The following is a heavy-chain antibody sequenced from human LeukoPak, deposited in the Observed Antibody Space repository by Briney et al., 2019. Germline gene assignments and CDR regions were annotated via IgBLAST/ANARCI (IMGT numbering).Heavy chain of an antibody. Sequence: PGGSLRLSCVASGLTFGGYSINWVRRAPGKGLEWVSSINPTSTSIYYADAVRGRFTISRDSAKSSLYLQMDSLRAEDTAVYYCVRLRRNSDRSYYYYYYDSWGRGILVTVSS. V-gene: IGHV3-21*01. CDR1: GLTFGGYS. J-gene: IGHJ5*01. CDR3: VRLRRNSDRSYYYYYYDS. CDR2: INPTSTSI. D-gene: IGHD3-10*01.